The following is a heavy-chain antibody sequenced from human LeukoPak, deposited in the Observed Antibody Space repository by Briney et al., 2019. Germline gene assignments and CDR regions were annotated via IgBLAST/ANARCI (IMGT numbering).Heavy chain of an antibody. D-gene: IGHD3-3*01. Sequence: GGSLRLSCAASGFTFSSYGMHWVRQAPGKGLEWVAFIRYDGSNKYYADSVKGRFTISRDNSKCTLYLQMNSLRAEDTAVYYCAKVRGGDFWSGYYTAYFDYWGQGTLVTVSS. CDR1: GFTFSSYG. CDR2: IRYDGSNK. J-gene: IGHJ4*02. V-gene: IGHV3-30*02. CDR3: AKVRGGDFWSGYYTAYFDY.